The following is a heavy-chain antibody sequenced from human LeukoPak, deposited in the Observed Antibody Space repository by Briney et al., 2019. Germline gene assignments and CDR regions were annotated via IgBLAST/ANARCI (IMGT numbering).Heavy chain of an antibody. CDR1: GYTFTSYY. CDR3: ARTSGSGYWFDY. CDR2: INPSGGST. V-gene: IGHV1-46*01. Sequence: ASVKVSCKASGYTFTSYYMHWVRQAPGQGLEWMGIINPSGGSTSYAQKFQGRVTMTRDTSTSTVYMELRSLRSDDTAVYYCARTSGSGYWFDYWGQGTLVTVSS. J-gene: IGHJ4*02. D-gene: IGHD6-19*01.